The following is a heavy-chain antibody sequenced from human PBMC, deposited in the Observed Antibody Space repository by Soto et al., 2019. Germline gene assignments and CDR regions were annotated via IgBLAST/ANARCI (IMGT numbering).Heavy chain of an antibody. D-gene: IGHD3-10*01. CDR2: INSDGSST. CDR3: ARVLMVRGVIVYYYYGMDV. V-gene: IGHV3-74*01. CDR1: GFTFSSYW. Sequence: GGSLRLSCAASGFTFSSYWMHWVRQAPGKGLVWVSRINSDGSSTSYADSVKGRFTISRDNAKNTLYLQMNSLRAEDTAVYYCARVLMVRGVIVYYYYGMDVWGQGTTVTVSS. J-gene: IGHJ6*02.